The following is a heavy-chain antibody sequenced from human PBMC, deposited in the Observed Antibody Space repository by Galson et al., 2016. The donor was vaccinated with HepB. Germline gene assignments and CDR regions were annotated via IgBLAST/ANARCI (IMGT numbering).Heavy chain of an antibody. Sequence: SVKGRFTISRDNSKNTLYLEMNSLRDEDTAVYFCAKARFATPISFLVDYWGQGTLVTVSS. CDR3: AKARFATPISFLVDY. D-gene: IGHD3-10*01. J-gene: IGHJ4*02. V-gene: IGHV3-30*02.